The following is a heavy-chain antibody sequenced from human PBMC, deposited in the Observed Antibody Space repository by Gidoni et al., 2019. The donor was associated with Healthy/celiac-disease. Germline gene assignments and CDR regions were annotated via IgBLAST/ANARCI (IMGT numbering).Heavy chain of an antibody. Sequence: QVQLVESGGGVVQPGRSLRLSCAASGFTFSSYGMHWVRQAPGKGLEWVAVISYDGSNKYYADSVKGRFTISRDNSNNTLYLQMNSLRAEDTAVYYCARDRSRRLELRSDYYGMDVWGQGTTVTVSS. D-gene: IGHD1-7*01. CDR1: GFTFSSYG. J-gene: IGHJ6*02. CDR3: ARDRSRRLELRSDYYGMDV. CDR2: ISYDGSNK. V-gene: IGHV3-30*03.